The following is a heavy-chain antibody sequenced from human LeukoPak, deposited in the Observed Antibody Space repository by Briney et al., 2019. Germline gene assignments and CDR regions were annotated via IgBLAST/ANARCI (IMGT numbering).Heavy chain of an antibody. Sequence: GGSLRLSCAASGFTFSSYSMNWVRQAPGKGLEWVSYISSSSSTTYYADSVKGRFTISRDNAKNSLYLQMNSLRAEDTAVYYCARDPLSGYDSRVKIYYFDYWGQGTLVAVSS. D-gene: IGHD3-22*01. V-gene: IGHV3-48*01. J-gene: IGHJ4*02. CDR3: ARDPLSGYDSRVKIYYFDY. CDR1: GFTFSSYS. CDR2: ISSSSSTT.